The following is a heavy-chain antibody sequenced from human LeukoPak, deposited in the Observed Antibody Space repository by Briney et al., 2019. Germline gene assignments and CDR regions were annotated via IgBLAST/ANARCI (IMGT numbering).Heavy chain of an antibody. CDR1: GGSFSVYY. Sequence: PSETLSLTCAVFGGSFSVYYWSWIRQPPGKGLEWIGEINHSGSTNYNPSLKSRVTISVDTSKNPFSLKLRSVTAADTAVYYCARLQVHCGGDCYTRWFDPWGQGTLVTVSS. D-gene: IGHD2-21*02. V-gene: IGHV4-34*01. CDR3: ARLQVHCGGDCYTRWFDP. J-gene: IGHJ5*02. CDR2: INHSGST.